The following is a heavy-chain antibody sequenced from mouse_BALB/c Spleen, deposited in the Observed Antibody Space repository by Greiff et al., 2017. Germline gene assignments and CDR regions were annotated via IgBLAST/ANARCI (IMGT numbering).Heavy chain of an antibody. CDR3: ARRNYRYDRAWFAY. CDR1: GYAFSSSW. Sequence: VQLQQSGPELVTPGASVKISCKASGYAFSSSWMNWVKQRPGQGLEWIGRIYPGDGDTNYNGKFKGKATLTADKSSSTAYMQLSSLTSVDSAVYFCARRNYRYDRAWFAYWGQGTLVTVSA. D-gene: IGHD2-14*01. V-gene: IGHV1-82*01. CDR2: IYPGDGDT. J-gene: IGHJ3*01.